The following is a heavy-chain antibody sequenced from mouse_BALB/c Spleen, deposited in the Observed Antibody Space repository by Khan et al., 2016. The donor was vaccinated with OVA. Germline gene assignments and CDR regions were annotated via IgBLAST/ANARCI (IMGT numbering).Heavy chain of an antibody. Sequence: VQLKESGPELMKPGASVKISCKASGYSFTTYYIHWVIQSHGTSLEWIGYIDPFSGGTTSNQKFKGKATLTVAKSSCTAYLHLTSQSSEDYAVYYCSRRSSVAWFSYWGQGTLVTVSA. D-gene: IGHD1-1*01. V-gene: IGHV1S135*01. CDR2: IDPFSGGT. CDR1: GYSFTTYY. J-gene: IGHJ3*01. CDR3: SRRSSVAWFSY.